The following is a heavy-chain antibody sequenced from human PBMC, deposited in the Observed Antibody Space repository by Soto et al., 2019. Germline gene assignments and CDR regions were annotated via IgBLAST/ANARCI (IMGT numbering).Heavy chain of an antibody. V-gene: IGHV3-30*18. CDR1: GFTFSSNG. CDR2: ISYDGSNK. Sequence: QVQLVESGGGVVQPGRSLRLSCAASGFTFSSNGMHWVRQAPGKGLEWVAVISYDGSNKYYADSVKGRFTISRDNSKNTLYLQMNSLRAEDTAVYYCAKEGGLAYYYGMDVW. D-gene: IGHD1-26*01. J-gene: IGHJ6*01. CDR3: AKEGGLAYYYGMDV.